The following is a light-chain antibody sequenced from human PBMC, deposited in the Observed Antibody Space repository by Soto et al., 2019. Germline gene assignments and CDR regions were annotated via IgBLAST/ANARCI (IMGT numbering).Light chain of an antibody. V-gene: IGKV3-15*01. CDR2: GAS. CDR1: QSVSVY. Sequence: EILLTQSPGTLSVSPGETVTLVCRASQSVSVYLAWYQQKSGQPPRLLIHGASDRVTGVPARFSGSGSGTEFTLRISSLQSEDFGTYYCQQYKDWPPLTFGGGTKVDIK. J-gene: IGKJ4*01. CDR3: QQYKDWPPLT.